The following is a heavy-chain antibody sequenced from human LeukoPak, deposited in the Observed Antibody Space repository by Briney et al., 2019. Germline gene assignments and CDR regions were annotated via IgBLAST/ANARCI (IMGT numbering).Heavy chain of an antibody. Sequence: PGGSLRLSCAASGFTFSSYWMHWVRHAPGKGPVWVSRINSDGSSTSYADSVKGRFTISRDNAKNTLYLQMNSLRAEDTAVYYCARVRSSGWSYFDYWGQGTLVTVSS. CDR2: INSDGSST. V-gene: IGHV3-74*01. CDR1: GFTFSSYW. D-gene: IGHD6-19*01. J-gene: IGHJ4*02. CDR3: ARVRSSGWSYFDY.